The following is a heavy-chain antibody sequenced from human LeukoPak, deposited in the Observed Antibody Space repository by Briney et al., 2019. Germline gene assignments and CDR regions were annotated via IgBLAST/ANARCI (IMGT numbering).Heavy chain of an antibody. CDR3: AKGGSGYDCDY. D-gene: IGHD5-12*01. CDR1: GFTFSSYA. V-gene: IGHV3-30-3*01. CDR2: ISYDGSNK. J-gene: IGHJ4*02. Sequence: GRSLRLSCAASGFTFSSYAMHWVRQAPGKGLEWVAVISYDGSNKYYADSVKGRFTISRDNSKNSLYLQMNSLRTEDTALYYCAKGGSGYDCDYWGQGTLVTVSS.